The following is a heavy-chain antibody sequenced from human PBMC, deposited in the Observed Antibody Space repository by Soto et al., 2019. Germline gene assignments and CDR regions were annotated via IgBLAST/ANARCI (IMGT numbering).Heavy chain of an antibody. J-gene: IGHJ6*03. Sequence: DVQLVESGGGLVQPGRSLRLSCAASGFTFDDYAMHWVRQAPGKGLEWVSGISWNSGSIGYADSVKGRFTISRDNAKNSLYLQMNSLRAEDTALYYCAKVQGNYYYMDVWGKGTTVTVSS. V-gene: IGHV3-9*01. CDR3: AKVQGNYYYMDV. CDR2: ISWNSGSI. CDR1: GFTFDDYA.